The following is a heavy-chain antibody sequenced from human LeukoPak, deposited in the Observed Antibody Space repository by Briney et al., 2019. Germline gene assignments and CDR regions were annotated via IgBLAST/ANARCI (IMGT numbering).Heavy chain of an antibody. CDR1: GFTFSSYA. J-gene: IGHJ2*01. CDR2: ISGSGGST. Sequence: GGSLRLSCAASGFTFSSYAMSWVRQAPGKGLEWVSAISGSGGSTYYADSVKGRFTISRDNSKSTLYLQMNSLRAEDTAVYYCAKHRTTVTTILWYFDLWGRGTLVTVSS. D-gene: IGHD4-17*01. CDR3: AKHRTTVTTILWYFDL. V-gene: IGHV3-23*01.